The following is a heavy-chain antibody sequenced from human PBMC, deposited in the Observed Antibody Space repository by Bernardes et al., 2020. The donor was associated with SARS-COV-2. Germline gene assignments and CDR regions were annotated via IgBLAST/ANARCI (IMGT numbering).Heavy chain of an antibody. CDR3: ARDIQVGSSWPLNDY. CDR2: IWYDGSNK. D-gene: IGHD6-13*01. Sequence: GGSLRLSCAASGFTFSSYGMHWVRQAPGKGLEWVAVIWYDGSNKYYADSVKGRFTISRDNSKNTLYLQMNSLRAEDTAVYYCARDIQVGSSWPLNDYWGQGTLVTVSS. J-gene: IGHJ4*02. CDR1: GFTFSSYG. V-gene: IGHV3-33*01.